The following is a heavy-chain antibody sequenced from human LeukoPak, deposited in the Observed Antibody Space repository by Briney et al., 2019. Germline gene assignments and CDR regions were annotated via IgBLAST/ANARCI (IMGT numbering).Heavy chain of an antibody. CDR2: IYYSGST. J-gene: IGHJ4*02. CDR1: GGSISSSSYY. CDR3: ASFAIFGVVIPDY. Sequence: SETLSLTCTVSGGSISSSSYYWGWIRQPPGKGLEWIGYIYYSGSTNYNPSLKSRVTISVDTSKNQFSLKLSSVTAADTAVYYCASFAIFGVVIPDYWGQGTLVTASS. D-gene: IGHD3-3*01. V-gene: IGHV4-61*05.